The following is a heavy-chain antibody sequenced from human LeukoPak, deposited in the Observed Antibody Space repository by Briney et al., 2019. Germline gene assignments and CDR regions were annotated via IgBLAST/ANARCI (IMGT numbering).Heavy chain of an antibody. V-gene: IGHV3-48*03. J-gene: IGHJ6*03. CDR2: ISSSGSTI. CDR3: ARKAPYYYYMDV. Sequence: GGSLRLSCAASGFTFSSYEMNWVRQAPGKGLEWVSYISSSGSTIYNADSLKGRFTISRDNAENSLYLQMNSLRAEDTAVYYCARKAPYYYYMDVWGKGTTVTVSS. CDR1: GFTFSSYE.